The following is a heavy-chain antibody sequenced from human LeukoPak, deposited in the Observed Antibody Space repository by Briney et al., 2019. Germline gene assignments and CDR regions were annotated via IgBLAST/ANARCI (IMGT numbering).Heavy chain of an antibody. CDR3: ARRTRITMIVVVIANWFDP. CDR1: GGSISSRTYY. Sequence: SETLSLTCTVSGGSISSRTYYWGWIRQPPGKGLEWIGYIYYSGSTNYNPSLKSRVTISVDTSKNQFSLKLSSVTAADTAVYYCARRTRITMIVVVIANWFDPWGQGTLVTVSS. V-gene: IGHV4-61*05. CDR2: IYYSGST. D-gene: IGHD3-22*01. J-gene: IGHJ5*02.